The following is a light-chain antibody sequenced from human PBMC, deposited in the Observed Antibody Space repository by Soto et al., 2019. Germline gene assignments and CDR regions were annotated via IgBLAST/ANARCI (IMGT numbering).Light chain of an antibody. CDR3: SSYTSGSTDV. Sequence: QSVLTQPASVSGSPGQSITISCTGTSSDVGGYRYVSWYQQRPGKAPKLMIYEVSNRPSGVSNRFSGSKSGNTASLTISGLQAEDEADYYCSSYTSGSTDVFGTGTKLTVL. CDR2: EVS. J-gene: IGLJ1*01. V-gene: IGLV2-14*01. CDR1: SSDVGGYRY.